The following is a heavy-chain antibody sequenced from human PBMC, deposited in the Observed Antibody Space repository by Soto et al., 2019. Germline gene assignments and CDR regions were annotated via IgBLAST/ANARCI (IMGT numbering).Heavy chain of an antibody. D-gene: IGHD3-22*01. CDR3: ARAKRDSSGYYFGYNWFDP. CDR2: IYYSGST. Sequence: PSETRSRTWNVSGGSISSGDYYWIWIRQPPGKVLDWIGYIYYSGSTYYNPSLKSRVTISVDTSKNQFSLKLSSVTAADTAVYYCARAKRDSSGYYFGYNWFDPWGQGTLVTVSS. V-gene: IGHV4-30-4*01. CDR1: GGSISSGDYY. J-gene: IGHJ5*02.